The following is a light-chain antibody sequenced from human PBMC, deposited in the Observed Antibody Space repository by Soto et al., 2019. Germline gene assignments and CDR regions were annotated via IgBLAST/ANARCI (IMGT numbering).Light chain of an antibody. J-gene: IGKJ1*01. CDR3: QQYYSTPPT. CDR1: QSVLYSSNNKNY. V-gene: IGKV4-1*01. CDR2: WAS. Sequence: VMTQSPDSLAVSLGERATINCKSSQSVLYSSNNKNYLAWYQQKPGQPPKLLIYWASTRESGVPDRLSGSGSATDFTLTISSLQAEDVAVYYCQQYYSTPPTFGQGTKVDIK.